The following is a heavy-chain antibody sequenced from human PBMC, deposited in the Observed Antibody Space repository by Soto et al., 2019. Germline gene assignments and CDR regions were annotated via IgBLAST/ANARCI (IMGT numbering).Heavy chain of an antibody. Sequence: QVPLVESGGGVVQPGRSLRLSCAASGFTFSAYALHWVRQAPGKGLEWVAVTSSDEGSKTYADSVRGRFTISRDNSKNTLYLQMNSLRAEDTAVYYCAKEFSPHNHFAYWGQGTLVTVSS. J-gene: IGHJ4*02. CDR3: AKEFSPHNHFAY. CDR1: GFTFSAYA. CDR2: TSSDEGSK. V-gene: IGHV3-30-3*01.